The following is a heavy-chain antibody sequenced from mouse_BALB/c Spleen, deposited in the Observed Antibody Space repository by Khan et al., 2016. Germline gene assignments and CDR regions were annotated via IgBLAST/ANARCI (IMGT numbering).Heavy chain of an antibody. CDR3: VIDWDLDY. CDR1: GYTFTDYS. CDR2: INTETGAP. V-gene: IGHV9-2-1*01. D-gene: IGHD4-1*01. J-gene: IGHJ2*01. Sequence: IQLVQSGPELKKPGETVKISCKASGYTFTDYSMHWVKQAPEKVLKWMGWINTETGAPTYADDFKGRFAFSLETSASTAFLQINNLRNEDTATYVCVIDWDLDYWGQGTTLTVSS.